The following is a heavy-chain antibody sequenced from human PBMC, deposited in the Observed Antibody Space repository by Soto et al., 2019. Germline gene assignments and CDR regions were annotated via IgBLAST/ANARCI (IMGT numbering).Heavy chain of an antibody. CDR3: AKGVRQWLVTSDFNF. D-gene: IGHD6-19*01. J-gene: IGHJ4*02. Sequence: VQLVESGGGVVQPGRSLRLSCAASGFTFSDYAMHWVRQAPGKGLEWVAVVSHDGRNTHYADSVKGRFTISRDSSKNTVSMEMTSLRAEDTAVYYCAKGVRQWLVTSDFNFWGEGALVTVSS. CDR2: VSHDGRNT. V-gene: IGHV3-30*18. CDR1: GFTFSDYA.